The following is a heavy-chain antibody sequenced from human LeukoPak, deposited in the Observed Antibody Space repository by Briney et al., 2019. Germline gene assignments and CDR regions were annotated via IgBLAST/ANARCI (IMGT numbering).Heavy chain of an antibody. CDR1: GLPFGGFP. J-gene: IGHJ4*02. Sequence: TGGPLRLSCSASGLPFGGFPMGWARQAPGKGLEWVSSICGSGGNTYYADSVEGRFTVSRDNYKNTLYLQMNSPRAEDTALYYCARGRGGDYVPSRFDYWGQGTLVTVSS. D-gene: IGHD4-17*01. CDR2: ICGSGGNT. CDR3: ARGRGGDYVPSRFDY. V-gene: IGHV3-23*01.